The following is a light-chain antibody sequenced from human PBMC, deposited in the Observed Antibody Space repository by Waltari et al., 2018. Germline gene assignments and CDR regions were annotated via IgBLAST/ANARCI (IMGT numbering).Light chain of an antibody. Sequence: QSGLTQPASVSGSPGQSITISCPGSSGDIGRYDLVSWYQQPPSKAPQLIIYEVTKRPSGVSDRFSGSNSGNTASLTISGLQAEDEADYYCCSYAYTSTWVFGGGTRLTVL. CDR1: SGDIGRYDL. V-gene: IGLV2-23*02. J-gene: IGLJ3*02. CDR3: CSYAYTSTWV. CDR2: EVT.